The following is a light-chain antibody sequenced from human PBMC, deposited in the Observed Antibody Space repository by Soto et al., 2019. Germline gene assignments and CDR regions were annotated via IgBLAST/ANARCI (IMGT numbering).Light chain of an antibody. CDR1: QSISLF. J-gene: IGKJ1*01. CDR2: AAS. CDR3: HQTDSIPET. V-gene: IGKV1-39*01. Sequence: DIQMTQSPSSLSASVGDTVTITCRASQSISLFLNWYQQKPGKAPKLLIYAASNLHSGVPPRFSGSGSGTDFTLTISSLQPEDFATYYCHQTDSIPETFGQGTKVEIK.